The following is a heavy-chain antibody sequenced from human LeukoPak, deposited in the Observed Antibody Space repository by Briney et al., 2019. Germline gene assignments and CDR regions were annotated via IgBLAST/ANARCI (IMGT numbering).Heavy chain of an antibody. CDR1: GGSISSYY. Sequence: SETLSLTCTVSGGSISSYYWSWIRQPPGKGLEWIGYIYYSGSTNYNPSLKSRVTISVDTSKNQFSLKLSSVTAADTAVYYCARVIVVVPAATQYYYYYMDVWGKGTTVTVSS. V-gene: IGHV4-59*12. D-gene: IGHD2-2*01. J-gene: IGHJ6*03. CDR3: ARVIVVVPAATQYYYYYMDV. CDR2: IYYSGST.